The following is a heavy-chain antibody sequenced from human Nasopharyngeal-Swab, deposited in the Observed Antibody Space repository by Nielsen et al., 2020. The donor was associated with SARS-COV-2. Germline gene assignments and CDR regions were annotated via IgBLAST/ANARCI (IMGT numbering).Heavy chain of an antibody. CDR1: GFTFSSYG. J-gene: IGHJ6*02. D-gene: IGHD3-9*01. V-gene: IGHV3-30*18. CDR2: ISYDGSNK. CDR3: AKDKRYFAWDGMDV. Sequence: GESLKISCAASGFTFSSYGMHWVRQAPGKRLEWVAVISYDGSNKYYADSVKGRFTISRDNSKNTLYLQMNSLRAEDTAVYYGAKDKRYFAWDGMDVWGQGTTVTVSS.